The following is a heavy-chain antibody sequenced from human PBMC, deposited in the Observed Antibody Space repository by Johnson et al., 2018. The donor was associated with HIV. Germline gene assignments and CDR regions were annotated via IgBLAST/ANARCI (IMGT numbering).Heavy chain of an antibody. CDR2: ISGGST. CDR3: AKDKRQTAIPQRAFDI. J-gene: IGHJ3*02. D-gene: IGHD6-25*01. Sequence: VQLVESGGVLVQPGGSLRLSCAASGFTVSSNEMSWVRQAPGKGLEWVSSISGGSTYYADSRKGRFTISRDNSKNTLHLQMNSLRAEDTAVYYCAKDKRQTAIPQRAFDICGQGTMVTVAS. V-gene: IGHV3-38-3*01. CDR1: GFTVSSNE.